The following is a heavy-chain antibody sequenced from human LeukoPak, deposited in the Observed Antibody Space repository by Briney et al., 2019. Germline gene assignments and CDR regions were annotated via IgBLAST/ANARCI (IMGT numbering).Heavy chain of an antibody. CDR1: GYSFTSYW. J-gene: IGHJ5*02. CDR2: IYPGDSNT. V-gene: IGHV5-51*01. D-gene: IGHD4-11*01. Sequence: GESLKISCKGSGYSFTSYWIGWVRQMPGKGLEWMGIIYPGDSNTKYSPSFQGQVTISADKSISTAYLQWSSLKASDTAMYYCARQGAVNYDNWFDPWAREPWSPSPQ. CDR3: ARQGAVNYDNWFDP.